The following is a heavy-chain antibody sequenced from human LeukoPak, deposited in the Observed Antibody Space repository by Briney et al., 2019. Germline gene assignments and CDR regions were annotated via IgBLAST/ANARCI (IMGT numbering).Heavy chain of an antibody. Sequence: GSLRLSCAASGFTFSSYTMSWVRQAPGKGLEWVSGIGASGGSTYHADSVKGRFTISRDNSKNTLNLQMNSLRAEDTAVYYCAKGELLESFDPWGQGTLVIVSS. CDR2: IGASGGST. D-gene: IGHD3-10*01. V-gene: IGHV3-23*01. CDR1: GFTFSSYT. CDR3: AKGELLESFDP. J-gene: IGHJ5*02.